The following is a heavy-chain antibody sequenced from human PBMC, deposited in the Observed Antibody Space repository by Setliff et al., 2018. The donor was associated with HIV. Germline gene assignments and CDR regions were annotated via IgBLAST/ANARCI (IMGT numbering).Heavy chain of an antibody. CDR1: GGSINRSNYY. CDR2: ISYTGST. J-gene: IGHJ4*02. V-gene: IGHV4-39*01. Sequence: TLSLTCPVPGGSINRSNYYWGWIRQPPGKGLEWIGTISYTGSTYYDPSLKSRVTISLDTSKNQFFLKLSSVTAPDTAIYYCARQTWEYYDTLTGYYRSPKNFDSWGQGTLVTVSS. CDR3: ARQTWEYYDTLTGYYRSPKNFDS. D-gene: IGHD3-9*01.